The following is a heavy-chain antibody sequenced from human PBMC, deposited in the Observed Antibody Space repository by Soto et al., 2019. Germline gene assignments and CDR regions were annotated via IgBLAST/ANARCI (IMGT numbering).Heavy chain of an antibody. Sequence: QVHLVQSGTEVKKPGASVTVSCKASGYTFSNYGISWVRQAPGQGLEWVGWINVNNGRTNYAQNLQDRVTVSADTSTSTAFMDLRSLRSDDTAVYYCARDINWNVDYWGQGTLVTVSS. J-gene: IGHJ4*02. CDR2: INVNNGRT. CDR1: GYTFSNYG. D-gene: IGHD1-1*01. CDR3: ARDINWNVDY. V-gene: IGHV1-18*01.